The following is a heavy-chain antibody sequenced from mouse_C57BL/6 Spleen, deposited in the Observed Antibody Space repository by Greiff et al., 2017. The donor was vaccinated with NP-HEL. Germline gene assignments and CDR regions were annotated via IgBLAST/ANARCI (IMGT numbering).Heavy chain of an antibody. Sequence: QVQLKQPGAELVKPGASVKMSCKASGYTFTSYWITWVKQRPGQGLEWIGDIYPGSGSTNYNEKFKSKATLTVDTSSSTAYMQLSSLTSEDSAVYYCARPFAVVARDWYFDVWGTGTTVTVSS. D-gene: IGHD1-1*01. CDR3: ARPFAVVARDWYFDV. CDR2: IYPGSGST. CDR1: GYTFTSYW. V-gene: IGHV1-55*01. J-gene: IGHJ1*03.